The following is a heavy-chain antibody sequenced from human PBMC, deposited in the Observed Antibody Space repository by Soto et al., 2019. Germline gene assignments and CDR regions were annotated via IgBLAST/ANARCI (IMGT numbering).Heavy chain of an antibody. Sequence: ASVKVSCKASGYTFTGYYIHWVRQAPGQGLEWMGWINPNNGDTNYAQNFQGRVSMTRDTSTSTVYMELSSLRFDDTAAYYCARHSGYDYVFDYWGQGTLVTVSS. CDR2: INPNNGDT. D-gene: IGHD5-12*01. CDR1: GYTFTGYY. CDR3: ARHSGYDYVFDY. V-gene: IGHV1-2*02. J-gene: IGHJ4*02.